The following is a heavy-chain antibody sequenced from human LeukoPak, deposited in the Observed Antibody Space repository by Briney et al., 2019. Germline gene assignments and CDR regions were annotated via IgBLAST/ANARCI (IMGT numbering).Heavy chain of an antibody. J-gene: IGHJ4*02. CDR1: GITLANYG. CDR3: AKRGVVIRVILVGFHKEAYYFDS. V-gene: IGHV3-23*01. D-gene: IGHD3-22*01. Sequence: PGGSLRLSCVVSGITLANYGMSWVRQAPGKGLEWVAGVSGSGGSTNYAGSVKGRFTISRDNPKNTLYLQMNSLRAEDTAVYFCAKRGVVIRVILVGFHKEAYYFDSWGQGALVTVSS. CDR2: VSGSGGST.